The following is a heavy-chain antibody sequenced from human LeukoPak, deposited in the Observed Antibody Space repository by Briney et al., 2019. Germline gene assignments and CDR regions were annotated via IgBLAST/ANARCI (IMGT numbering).Heavy chain of an antibody. D-gene: IGHD2-8*01. CDR3: ARQANGVYDWFDP. Sequence: KTSETLSLTCTVSGASISSYYWSWIRQPPGKGLEWIGYIYYTGGTNFNPSLKDRVTISKDTSKNQFSLKLSSVTAADTAVYYCARQANGVYDWFDPWGQGTLVIVSS. V-gene: IGHV4-59*08. CDR1: GASISSYY. J-gene: IGHJ5*02. CDR2: IYYTGGT.